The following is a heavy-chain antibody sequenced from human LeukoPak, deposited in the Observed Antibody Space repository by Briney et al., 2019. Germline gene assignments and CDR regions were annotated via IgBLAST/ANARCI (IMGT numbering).Heavy chain of an antibody. D-gene: IGHD5-12*01. Sequence: GGSLRLSCAASGFTFSSNGMNWVRQAPGKGLEWVSYISATGGTIYYADSVKGRFTISRDNAKNSLYLQMNSLRAEDTAVYYCARDLYSGYGGFDYWGQGTLVTVSS. CDR1: GFTFSSNG. CDR3: ARDLYSGYGGFDY. V-gene: IGHV3-48*04. J-gene: IGHJ4*02. CDR2: ISATGGTI.